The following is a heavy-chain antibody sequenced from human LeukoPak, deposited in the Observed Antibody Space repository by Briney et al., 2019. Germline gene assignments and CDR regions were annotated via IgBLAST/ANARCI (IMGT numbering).Heavy chain of an antibody. Sequence: ASVKVSCKASGGTFSSYAISWVRQAPGQGLEWMGRIIPIFGIANYAQKFQGRVTITADKSTSTAYMELSSLRSEDTAVYYCAREVYLELQETQYYFDYWGQGTLVTVSS. J-gene: IGHJ4*02. CDR3: AREVYLELQETQYYFDY. D-gene: IGHD1-7*01. V-gene: IGHV1-69*04. CDR2: IIPIFGIA. CDR1: GGTFSSYA.